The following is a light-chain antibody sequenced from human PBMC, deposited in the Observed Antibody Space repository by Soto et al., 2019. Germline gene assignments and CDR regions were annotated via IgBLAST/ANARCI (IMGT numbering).Light chain of an antibody. V-gene: IGKV1-5*03. CDR2: QAS. Sequence: DIQITQSPSSLSASVGDRVTISCRASQSISSWLAWYQQKPGKAPKLLIYQASSLESGVPSRFSGSGSGTEFTLTISSLQPDDFATYYCQQYNSYSYTFGQGTKLEFK. CDR3: QQYNSYSYT. J-gene: IGKJ2*01. CDR1: QSISSW.